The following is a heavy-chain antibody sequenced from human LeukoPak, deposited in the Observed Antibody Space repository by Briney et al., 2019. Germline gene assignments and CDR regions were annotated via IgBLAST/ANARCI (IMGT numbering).Heavy chain of an antibody. Sequence: PSETLSLTCAVSGGSINSHYWGWIRQPPGKGLQWIGDIYYTGKINYNPSLKSRVTITLDTSKDHLSLNLTSVLAADTAIYYCVRRDTGWNYFDYWGQGNLVTVSP. CDR3: VRRDTGWNYFDY. V-gene: IGHV4-59*08. J-gene: IGHJ4*02. CDR2: IYYTGKI. CDR1: GGSINSHY. D-gene: IGHD6-19*01.